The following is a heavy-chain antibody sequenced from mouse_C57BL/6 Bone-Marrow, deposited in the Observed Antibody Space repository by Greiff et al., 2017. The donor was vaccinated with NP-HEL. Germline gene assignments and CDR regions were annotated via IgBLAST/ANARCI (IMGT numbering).Heavy chain of an antibody. Sequence: QVQLKESGPGLVQPSQSLSITCTVSGFSLTSYGVHWVRQSPGKGLEWLGVIWSGGSTDYNAAFISRLNISKDNSKVQVFFKMNSLQADDTAIYYCARKDSNYRRGYAMDYWGQGTSVTVSS. CDR2: IWSGGST. CDR1: GFSLTSYG. D-gene: IGHD2-5*01. CDR3: ARKDSNYRRGYAMDY. J-gene: IGHJ4*01. V-gene: IGHV2-2*01.